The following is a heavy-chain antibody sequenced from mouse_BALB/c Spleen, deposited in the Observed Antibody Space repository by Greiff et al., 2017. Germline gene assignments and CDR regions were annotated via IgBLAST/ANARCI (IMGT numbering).Heavy chain of an antibody. D-gene: IGHD1-1*01. Sequence: QVQLQQSGAELAKPGASVKMSCKASGYTFTSYWMHWVKQRPGQGLEWIGYINPSTGYTEYNQKFKDKATLTADKSSSTAYMQLSSLTSEDSAVYYCARTLMTTVVATNYYAMDYWGQGTSVTVSS. J-gene: IGHJ4*01. CDR2: INPSTGYT. CDR1: GYTFTSYW. V-gene: IGHV1-7*01. CDR3: ARTLMTTVVATNYYAMDY.